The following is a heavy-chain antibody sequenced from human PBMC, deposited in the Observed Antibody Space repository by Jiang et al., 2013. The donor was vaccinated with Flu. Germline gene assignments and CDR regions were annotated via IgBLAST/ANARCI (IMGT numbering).Heavy chain of an antibody. CDR3: TRDGGGYGVSDY. J-gene: IGHJ4*02. CDR1: GGSISSGDYY. Sequence: GLVKPSQTLSLTCTVSGGSISSGDYYWSWIRQPPGKGLEWIGYICYSGSTYYNPSLNSRVTISVDTSKNQFSLKLSSVTAADTAVYYCTRDGGGYGVSDYWGQGTLVTVSS. V-gene: IGHV4-30-4*01. D-gene: IGHD5/OR15-5a*01. CDR2: ICYSGST.